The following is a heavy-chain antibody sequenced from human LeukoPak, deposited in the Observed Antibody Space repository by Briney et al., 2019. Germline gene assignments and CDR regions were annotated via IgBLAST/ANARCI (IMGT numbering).Heavy chain of an antibody. CDR2: ISSSSSYI. D-gene: IGHD3-3*01. V-gene: IGHV3-21*01. CDR3: ARDVSVLEWLRNWFDP. Sequence: GGSLRFSCAASGFTFSSYSMNWVRQAPGKGLEWVSSISSSSSYIYYADSVKGRFTISRDNAKNSLYLQMNSLRAEDTAVYYCARDVSVLEWLRNWFDPWGQGTLVTVSS. J-gene: IGHJ5*02. CDR1: GFTFSSYS.